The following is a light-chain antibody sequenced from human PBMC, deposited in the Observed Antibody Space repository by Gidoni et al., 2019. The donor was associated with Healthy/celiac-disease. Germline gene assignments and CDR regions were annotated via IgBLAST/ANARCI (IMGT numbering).Light chain of an antibody. J-gene: IGKJ3*01. CDR3: QQYYSYPIT. V-gene: IGKV1-8*01. CDR2: AAS. Sequence: AIRMTQSPSSFSASTGDRVTITCRASQGISSYLAWYQQKPGKAPKLLIYAASTLQSGVPSRFSGSGSGTDFTLTFSCLQSEDFATYYCQQYYSYPITFGPXTKVDIK. CDR1: QGISSY.